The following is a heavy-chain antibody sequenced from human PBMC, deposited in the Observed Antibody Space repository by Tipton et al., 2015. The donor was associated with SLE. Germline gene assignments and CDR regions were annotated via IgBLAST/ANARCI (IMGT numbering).Heavy chain of an antibody. Sequence: TLSLTCIVTGDSINSGSYYWGWIRQPPGKGLEWIGGIYYSGTTDYNPSLKSRVTMSADTSKNHFSMKLSSVTAADTAVYYCARYRGVFVATIDYWGQGTLVTVSS. V-gene: IGHV4-39*02. CDR1: GDSINSGSYY. CDR3: ARYRGVFVATIDY. CDR2: IYYSGTT. J-gene: IGHJ4*02. D-gene: IGHD3-10*01.